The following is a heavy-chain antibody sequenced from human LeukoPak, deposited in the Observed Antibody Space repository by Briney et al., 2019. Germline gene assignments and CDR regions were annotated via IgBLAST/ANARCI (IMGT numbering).Heavy chain of an antibody. CDR1: GYTFTSYG. CDR3: ARANMVQGVGSFFDRNWFDP. Sequence: ASVKVPCKASGYTFTSYGISWVRQAPGQGLEWMGWISAYNGNTNYAQKFQGRVTMTRDTSISTAYMELSRLRSDDTAVYYCARANMVQGVGSFFDRNWFDPWGQGTLVTVSS. CDR2: ISAYNGNT. D-gene: IGHD3-10*01. V-gene: IGHV1-18*01. J-gene: IGHJ5*02.